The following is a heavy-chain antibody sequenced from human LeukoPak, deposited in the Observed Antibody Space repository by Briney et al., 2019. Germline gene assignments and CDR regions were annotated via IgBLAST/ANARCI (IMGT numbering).Heavy chain of an antibody. V-gene: IGHV4-4*07. CDR2: IYTSGST. D-gene: IGHD3-16*01. J-gene: IGHJ4*02. CDR3: ARESMITFGGVRYFDY. CDR1: GGSISSYY. Sequence: SGTLSLTCTVSGGSISSYYWSWIRQPAGKGLEWIGRIYTSGSTNYNPSLKSRVTMSVDTSKNQFSLKLSSVTAADTAVYYCARESMITFGGVRYFDYWGQGTLVTVSS.